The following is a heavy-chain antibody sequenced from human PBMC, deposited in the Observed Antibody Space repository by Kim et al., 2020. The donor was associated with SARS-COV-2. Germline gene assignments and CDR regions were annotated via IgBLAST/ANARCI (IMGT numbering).Heavy chain of an antibody. CDR3: ARGRRIVGATYGWFDP. J-gene: IGHJ5*02. Sequence: ASVKVSCKASGYTFTSYAMNWVRQAPAQGLEWMGWINTNTGNPTYAQGFTGRFVFSLDTSVSTAYLQSSSLKAEDTAVYYCARGRRIVGATYGWFDPWGQGTLVTVSS. V-gene: IGHV7-4-1*02. CDR1: GYTFTSYA. D-gene: IGHD1-26*01. CDR2: INTNTGNP.